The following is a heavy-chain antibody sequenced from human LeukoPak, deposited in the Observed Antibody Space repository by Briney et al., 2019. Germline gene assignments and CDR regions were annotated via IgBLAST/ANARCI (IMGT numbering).Heavy chain of an antibody. V-gene: IGHV3-7*01. CDR1: GFSLGDYW. CDR3: ARVAKGEYQLLYFDY. Sequence: GGSLRLSCAASGFSLGDYWMNWVRQAPGKGLEWVANIKQDGNEKYFVDSVRGRFTISRDNAKNSLYLQMNSLRAEDTAVYYCARVAKGEYQLLYFDYWGQGTLVTVSS. D-gene: IGHD2-2*01. J-gene: IGHJ4*02. CDR2: IKQDGNEK.